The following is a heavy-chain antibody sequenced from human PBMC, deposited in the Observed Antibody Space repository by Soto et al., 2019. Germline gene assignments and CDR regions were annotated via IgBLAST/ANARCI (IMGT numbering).Heavy chain of an antibody. V-gene: IGHV4-34*01. D-gene: IGHD3-22*01. CDR1: GGSFSGHS. J-gene: IGHJ5*01. CDR2: INHSGRV. CDR3: STRAYDTNGYYRFDP. Sequence: LSLTCAVYGGSFSGHSWTWIRQSPGKGLEWIGDINHSGRVNYSPSLKSRVTISLDTSKNQFSLTLSAVTAADTAMYYCSTRAYDTNGYYRFDPRGQGTLVTVSS.